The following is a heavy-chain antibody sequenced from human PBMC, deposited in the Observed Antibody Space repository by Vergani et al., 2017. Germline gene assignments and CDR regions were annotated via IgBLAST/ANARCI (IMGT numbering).Heavy chain of an antibody. CDR2: IIPIFGTA. Sequence: QVQLVQSGAEVKEPGGSVQVSCKASGGTFSSYAISWVRQAPGQGLEWMGGIIPIFGTANYAQKFQGRVTITADESTSTAYMELSSLRSEDTAVYYCARQTVVAATDYYYYYGMDVWGQGTTVTVSS. CDR3: ARQTVVAATDYYYYYGMDV. D-gene: IGHD2-15*01. J-gene: IGHJ6*02. CDR1: GGTFSSYA. V-gene: IGHV1-69*01.